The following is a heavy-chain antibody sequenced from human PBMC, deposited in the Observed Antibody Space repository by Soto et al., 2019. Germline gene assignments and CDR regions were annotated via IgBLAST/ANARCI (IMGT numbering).Heavy chain of an antibody. CDR3: AREREREQWLVLYYGMDV. CDR1: GFTFSSYS. D-gene: IGHD6-19*01. CDR2: ISSSSSTI. J-gene: IGHJ6*02. V-gene: IGHV3-48*02. Sequence: GGSLRLSCAASGFTFSSYSMNWVRQAPGKGLEWVSYISSSSSTIYYADSVKGRFTISRDNAKNSLYLQMNSLRDEDTAVYYCAREREREQWLVLYYGMDVWGQGTTVTVSS.